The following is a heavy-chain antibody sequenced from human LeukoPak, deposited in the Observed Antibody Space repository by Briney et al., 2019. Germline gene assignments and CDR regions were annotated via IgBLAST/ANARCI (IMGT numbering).Heavy chain of an antibody. J-gene: IGHJ4*02. CDR2: INHSGST. CDR3: ARGASSRAGNFDY. D-gene: IGHD6-13*01. V-gene: IGHV4-34*01. CDR1: GGSFSGYC. Sequence: SETLSLTCAVYGGSFSGYCWSWIRQPPGKGLEWIGEINHSGSTNYNPSLKSRVTISVDTSKNQFSLKLSSVTAADTAVYYCARGASSRAGNFDYWGQGTLVTVSS.